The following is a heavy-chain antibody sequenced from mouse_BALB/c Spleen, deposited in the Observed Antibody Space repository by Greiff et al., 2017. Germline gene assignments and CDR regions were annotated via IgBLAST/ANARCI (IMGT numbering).Heavy chain of an antibody. CDR3: ARYPRLLGYAMDY. CDR2: INPSTGYT. J-gene: IGHJ4*01. CDR1: GYTFTSYW. V-gene: IGHV1-7*01. Sequence: VQGVESGAELAKPGASVKMSCKASGYTFTSYWMHWVKQRPGQGLEWIGYINPSTGYTEYNQKFKDKATLTADKSSSTAYMQLSSLTSEDSAVYYCARYPRLLGYAMDYWGQGTSVTVSS.